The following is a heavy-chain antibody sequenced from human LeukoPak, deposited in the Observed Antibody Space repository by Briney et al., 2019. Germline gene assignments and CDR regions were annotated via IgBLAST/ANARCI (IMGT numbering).Heavy chain of an antibody. J-gene: IGHJ6*03. V-gene: IGHV4-39*07. CDR1: GGSISSSSYY. CDR2: ICYSGST. Sequence: TSETLSLTCTVSGGSISSSSYYWGWIRQPPGKGLEWIGSICYSGSTYYNPSLKSRVTISVDTSKNQFSLKLSSVTAADTAVYYCARDVADYYYMDVWGKGTTVTVSS. CDR3: ARDVADYYYMDV.